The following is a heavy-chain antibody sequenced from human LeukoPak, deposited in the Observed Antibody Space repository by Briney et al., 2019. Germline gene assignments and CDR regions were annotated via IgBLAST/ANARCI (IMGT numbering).Heavy chain of an antibody. D-gene: IGHD3-9*01. Sequence: ASVKVSCKASGGTFSSYAINWVRQAPGQGLEWMGGITPMFGTAKYAQKFQGRVTITADESTSTAYMELSGLRSEDTAVYYCARDSSEFRSLIFHWGQGTLVTVSS. CDR2: ITPMFGTA. J-gene: IGHJ1*01. CDR3: ARDSSEFRSLIFH. CDR1: GGTFSSYA. V-gene: IGHV1-69*13.